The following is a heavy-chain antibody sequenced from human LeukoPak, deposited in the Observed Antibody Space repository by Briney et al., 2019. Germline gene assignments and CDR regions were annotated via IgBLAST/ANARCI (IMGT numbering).Heavy chain of an antibody. J-gene: IGHJ6*03. V-gene: IGHV3-21*01. CDR2: ISSSSSFI. CDR1: GFTFSSYS. D-gene: IGHD1-1*01. Sequence: GGSLRLSCAASGFTFSSYSMNWVRQAPGKGLEWVSSISSSSSFIYYADSVKGRFTISRDNAKNSLYLQMNSLRAEDTAVYYCAKDSQLELRNYYYYYYMDVWGKGTTVTVSS. CDR3: AKDSQLELRNYYYYYYMDV.